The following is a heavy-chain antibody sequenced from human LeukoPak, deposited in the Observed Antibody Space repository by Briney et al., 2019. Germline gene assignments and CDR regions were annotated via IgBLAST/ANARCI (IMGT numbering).Heavy chain of an antibody. D-gene: IGHD6-13*01. Sequence: ASVKVSCKASGGTFSSYAISWVRQAPGQGLEWMGIINPSGGSTSYAQKFQGRVTMTRDMSTSTVYMELSSLRSEDTAVYYCARSSSWYREWDYWGQGTLVTVSS. CDR2: INPSGGST. V-gene: IGHV1-46*01. CDR3: ARSSSWYREWDY. CDR1: GGTFSSYA. J-gene: IGHJ4*02.